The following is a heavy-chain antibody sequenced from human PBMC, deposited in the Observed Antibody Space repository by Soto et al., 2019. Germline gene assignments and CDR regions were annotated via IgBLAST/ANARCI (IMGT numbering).Heavy chain of an antibody. CDR2: IYDSVNT. J-gene: IGHJ4*02. CDR1: GDSLSSGGHY. V-gene: IGHV4-31*03. D-gene: IGHD3-9*01. Sequence: QVQLQESGPGLVKPSQTLSLTCTVSGDSLSSGGHYWSWIRQHPGKGLEWIGHIYDSVNTYYSPSLRSRGTISADMSKNQFSLNLRSVTAADTAVYYCARVDHRGYFAILTDYWGQGTLVTVSS. CDR3: ARVDHRGYFAILTDY.